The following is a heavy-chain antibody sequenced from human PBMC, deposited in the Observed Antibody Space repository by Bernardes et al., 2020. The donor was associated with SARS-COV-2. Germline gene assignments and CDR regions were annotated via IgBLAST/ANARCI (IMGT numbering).Heavy chain of an antibody. J-gene: IGHJ4*02. V-gene: IGHV5-51*01. D-gene: IGHD6-19*01. CDR2: IYPADSDT. CDR1: GYSFTNYW. Sequence: GESLKISCKGSGYSFTNYWIAWVRQMPGKGLEWMGIIYPADSDTRYSPSFQGQVTISADKSISTAYLQWSSLKASDTAMYYCARMGGSGWYQFDYWGQGTLVTVSS. CDR3: ARMGGSGWYQFDY.